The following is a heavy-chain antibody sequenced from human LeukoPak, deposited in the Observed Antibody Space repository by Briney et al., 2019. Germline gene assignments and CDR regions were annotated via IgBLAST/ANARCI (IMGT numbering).Heavy chain of an antibody. CDR1: GFTFSTYA. V-gene: IGHV3-23*01. CDR3: ARGRLGSASDN. J-gene: IGHJ4*02. CDR2: ISGSGGST. Sequence: SGGSLRLSCAASGFTFSTYALSWVRQAPGKGLECVSAISGSGGSTYSADSLKGRFTISRDNSKNTLYLQIDSLRADDTAVFYCARGRLGSASDNWGQGTLVTVSS. D-gene: IGHD6-19*01.